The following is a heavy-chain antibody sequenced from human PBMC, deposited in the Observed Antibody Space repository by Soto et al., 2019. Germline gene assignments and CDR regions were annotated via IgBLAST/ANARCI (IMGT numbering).Heavy chain of an antibody. CDR3: AKGRITMIVVVGFDY. Sequence: GGFLRLSCAASGFTFSSYSMSWVRQSPGKGLEWVSAVSGSGGTSYYADSVKCRFTISRDNSKNTLYLQMNSLRAEDTAVYYCAKGRITMIVVVGFDYWGQGTLVTVSS. J-gene: IGHJ4*02. CDR2: VSGSGGTS. CDR1: GFTFSSYS. D-gene: IGHD3-22*01. V-gene: IGHV3-23*01.